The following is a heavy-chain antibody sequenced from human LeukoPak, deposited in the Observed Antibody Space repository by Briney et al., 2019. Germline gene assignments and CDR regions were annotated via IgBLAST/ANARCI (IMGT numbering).Heavy chain of an antibody. CDR2: IYYSGST. J-gene: IGHJ4*02. CDR3: ARDTAAGIVGFDY. CDR1: GGSISSSSYY. Sequence: PSETLSLTCTVSGGSISSSSYYWGWIRQPPGKGLEWIGSIYYSGSTYYNPSLKSRVTISVDTSKNQFSLKLSSVTAADTAVYYCARDTAAGIVGFDYWGQGTLVTVSS. D-gene: IGHD6-13*01. V-gene: IGHV4-39*07.